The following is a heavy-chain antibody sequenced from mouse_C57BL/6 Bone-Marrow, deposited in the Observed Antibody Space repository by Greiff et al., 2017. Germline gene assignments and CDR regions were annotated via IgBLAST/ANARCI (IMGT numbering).Heavy chain of an antibody. V-gene: IGHV1-62-2*01. J-gene: IGHJ2*01. CDR1: GYTFTEYS. CDR3: ARNKNGSSYVYYLDY. D-gene: IGHD1-1*01. CDR2: FYPGSGSI. Sequence: VQLQQSGAELVKPGASVKLSCKASGYTFTEYSIHWVKQRPGQGLEWIGWFYPGSGSIKYNKKFKDKATLTADKSSSTDYMELSRLTSEDSAVYCCARNKNGSSYVYYLDYWGQGTTLTVSS.